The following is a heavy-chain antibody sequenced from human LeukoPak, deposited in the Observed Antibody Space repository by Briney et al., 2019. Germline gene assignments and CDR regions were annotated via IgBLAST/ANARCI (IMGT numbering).Heavy chain of an antibody. D-gene: IGHD3-10*01. Sequence: ASVKVSCKASGYTFTSYGINWVRQAPGQGLEWMGWISAYNGNTNYAQKLQGRVTMTTDTSTSTVYMELSSLRSEDTAVYYCARALGVIKSRHFDPWGQGTLVTVSS. J-gene: IGHJ5*02. CDR1: GYTFTSYG. CDR3: ARALGVIKSRHFDP. V-gene: IGHV1-18*01. CDR2: ISAYNGNT.